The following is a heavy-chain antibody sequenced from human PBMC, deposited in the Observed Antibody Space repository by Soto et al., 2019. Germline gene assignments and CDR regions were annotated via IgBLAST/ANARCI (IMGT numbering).Heavy chain of an antibody. V-gene: IGHV3-64*01. Sequence: EVQLAESGGGMVQPGGSLRLSCVASGFTFSSYDMHWVRQAPGKGIDYVSSISSNGGTTYYGNSVKGRFTISRDNSKNTLYLQMGSLRAEDMAVYYCVRRVSGNYDYWGPGTLVTVSS. CDR2: ISSNGGTT. CDR3: VRRVSGNYDY. CDR1: GFTFSSYD. D-gene: IGHD1-7*01. J-gene: IGHJ4*02.